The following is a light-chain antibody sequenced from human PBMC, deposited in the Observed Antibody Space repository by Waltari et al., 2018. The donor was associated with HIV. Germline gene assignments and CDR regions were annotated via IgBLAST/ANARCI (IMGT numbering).Light chain of an antibody. CDR3: QHRSAWPPT. J-gene: IGKJ4*01. CDR2: CPS. CDR1: QTVHYF. Sequence: EIVLTQSPATLSLSPGERDTLSFRASQTVHYFLAWYQQKPGRAPRLLIYCPSKRTTGIPDMFSGSGSGTDFTLTISNLEPEDFAFYYCQHRSAWPPTFGGGTRVEIK. V-gene: IGKV3-11*01.